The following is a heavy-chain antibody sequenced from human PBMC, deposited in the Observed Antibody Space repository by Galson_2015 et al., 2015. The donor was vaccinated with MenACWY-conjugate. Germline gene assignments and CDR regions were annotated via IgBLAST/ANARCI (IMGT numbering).Heavy chain of an antibody. D-gene: IGHD6-19*01. CDR1: GFTFSDFW. V-gene: IGHV3-7*03. CDR3: ATTGGRAVAGTE. CDR2: IKQGGGEK. J-gene: IGHJ6*02. Sequence: SLRLSCAASGFTFSDFWMTWVRQAPGKGLEWVANIKQGGGEKYYVDSVKGRFTISRDNAQKSLYLQMNSLRAEDTAVYYCATTGGRAVAGTEWGQGTTVTVSS.